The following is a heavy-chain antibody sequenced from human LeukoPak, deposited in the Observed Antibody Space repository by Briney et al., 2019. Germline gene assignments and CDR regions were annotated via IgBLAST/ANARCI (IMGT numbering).Heavy chain of an antibody. D-gene: IGHD3-10*01. J-gene: IGHJ4*02. CDR1: GFTFSSYE. V-gene: IGHV3-48*03. Sequence: GGSLRLSCAASGFTFSSYEMNWVRQAPGKGLEWVSYISSSGSTIYYADSVKGRFTISRDNAKNSLYLQMNSLRAEDTAVYYCARDLVLWFGESGLDYWGQGTLVTVSS. CDR3: ARDLVLWFGESGLDY. CDR2: ISSSGSTI.